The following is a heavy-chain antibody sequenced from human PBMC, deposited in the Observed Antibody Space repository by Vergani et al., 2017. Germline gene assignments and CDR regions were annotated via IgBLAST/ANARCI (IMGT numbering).Heavy chain of an antibody. V-gene: IGHV4-4*07. CDR3: AGTYYDFWSGFYYYGMDG. Sequence: QVQLQESGPGLVKPSETLSLTCTVSGGSISSYYWSWIRQPAGKGLEWIGRIYTSGSTNYNPSLKSRVTMSVDTSKNQFSLKLSSVTAADTAVYYCAGTYYDFWSGFYYYGMDGGGQGTTVTVSS. CDR2: IYTSGST. CDR1: GGSISSYY. D-gene: IGHD3-3*01. J-gene: IGHJ6*02.